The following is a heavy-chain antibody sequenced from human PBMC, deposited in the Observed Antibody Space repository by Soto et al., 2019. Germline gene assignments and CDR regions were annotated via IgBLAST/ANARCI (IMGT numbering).Heavy chain of an antibody. V-gene: IGHV2-5*01. Sequence: GSGPTLVNPTPTLTLTGTFSGCSFTTAGVAVGWTRQTPGWALEWLTLMYYNDDRRFSLCLNTRLTITGDTSTNQFVLSLTNVDPGDTATYFCAHIDGGYVLIFFDLWGQGIPVTVSS. J-gene: IGHJ5*02. CDR2: MYYNDDR. CDR3: AHIDGGYVLIFFDL. D-gene: IGHD5-12*01. CDR1: GCSFTTAGVA.